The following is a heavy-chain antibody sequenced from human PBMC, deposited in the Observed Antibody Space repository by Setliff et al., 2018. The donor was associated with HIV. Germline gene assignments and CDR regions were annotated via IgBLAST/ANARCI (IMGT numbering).Heavy chain of an antibody. D-gene: IGHD1-20*01. CDR1: GGSITSGSYY. J-gene: IGHJ6*03. V-gene: IGHV4-61*01. CDR2: IYYTGST. CDR3: ARDIGRYYYYMDV. Sequence: PSETLSLTCTVSGGSITSGSYYWSWIRQPPGKGLEWIGYIYYTGSTNYNPSLRGRVTISVDTSKKQFSLKLSSVTAADTAVYYCARDIGRYYYYMDVWGKGTTVTV.